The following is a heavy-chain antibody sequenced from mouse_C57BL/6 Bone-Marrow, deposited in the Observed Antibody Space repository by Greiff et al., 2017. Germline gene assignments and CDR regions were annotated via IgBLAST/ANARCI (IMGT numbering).Heavy chain of an antibody. J-gene: IGHJ4*01. CDR1: GYTFTSYW. V-gene: IGHV1-55*01. CDR2: IYPGSGST. D-gene: IGHD1-1*01. CDR3: ARENLFITTVGYAMDY. Sequence: QVQLLQPGAGLVKPGASVKMSCTASGYTFTSYWITWVKQRPGQGLEWIGDIYPGSGSTNYNEKFKSKATLSVDTASSTAYMQLSSLTSEDAAVYYCARENLFITTVGYAMDYWGQGTSVTVSS.